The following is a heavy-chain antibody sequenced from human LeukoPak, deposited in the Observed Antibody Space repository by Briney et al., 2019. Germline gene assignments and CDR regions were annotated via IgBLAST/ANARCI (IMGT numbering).Heavy chain of an antibody. D-gene: IGHD3-22*01. J-gene: IGHJ6*02. CDR3: ARDGYYYDSSGYPQVYYGMDV. CDR1: GYTFTSYA. V-gene: IGHV1-3*01. Sequence: ASVKVSCKASGYTFTSYAMHWVRQAPGQRLEWMGWINAGNGNTKYSQKFQGRVTITRDTSASTAYKELSSLRSEDTAVYYCARDGYYYDSSGYPQVYYGMDVWGQGTTVTVSS. CDR2: INAGNGNT.